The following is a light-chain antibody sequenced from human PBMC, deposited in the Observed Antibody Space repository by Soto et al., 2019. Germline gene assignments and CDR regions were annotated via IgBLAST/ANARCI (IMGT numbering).Light chain of an antibody. Sequence: AIQMTQSPSSLSASVGDRVTITCRASQGISSDLAWYQQNPGKAPNLLIYDASSLQSGVPSRFSGIGSGTEFTLTISSLQPDDFATYYCQHYNSYSEAFGQGTKVDI. CDR3: QHYNSYSEA. J-gene: IGKJ1*01. CDR2: DAS. V-gene: IGKV1-13*02. CDR1: QGISSD.